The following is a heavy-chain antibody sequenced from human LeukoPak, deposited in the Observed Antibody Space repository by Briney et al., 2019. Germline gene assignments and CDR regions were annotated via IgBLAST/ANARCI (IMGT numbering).Heavy chain of an antibody. CDR2: IYYSGST. CDR1: GGSISSYY. V-gene: IGHV4-59*08. Sequence: PSETLSLTCTVSGGSISSYYWSWIRQPPGKGLEWIGYIYYSGSTNYNPSLKSRVTISVDTSKNQFSLKLSSVTAADTAVYYCVGAKQWLSFDMWGQGTMVTVSS. J-gene: IGHJ3*02. CDR3: VGAKQWLSFDM. D-gene: IGHD3-22*01.